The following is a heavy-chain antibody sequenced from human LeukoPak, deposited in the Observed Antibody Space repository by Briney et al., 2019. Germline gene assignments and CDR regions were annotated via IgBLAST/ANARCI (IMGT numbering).Heavy chain of an antibody. D-gene: IGHD5-24*01. CDR3: ARDAKVEMATIRAFDI. Sequence: ASVKVSCKASGYTFTSYGISWVRQAPGQGLEWMGWISAYNGNTNYAQKLQGRVTMTTDISTSTAYMELRSLRSDDTAVYYCARDAKVEMATIRAFDIWGQGTMVTVSS. CDR1: GYTFTSYG. J-gene: IGHJ3*02. CDR2: ISAYNGNT. V-gene: IGHV1-18*01.